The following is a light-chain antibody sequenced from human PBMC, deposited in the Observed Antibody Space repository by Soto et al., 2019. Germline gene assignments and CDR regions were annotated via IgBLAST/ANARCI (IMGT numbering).Light chain of an antibody. CDR3: SSYSTSSTV. V-gene: IGLV2-14*03. Sequence: QSALTQPAAVSGSPGQSITISCTGTSSDAGGYNYVSWYQQHPGKAPQLIIYDVSDRPSGVSNRFSGSKSGNTASLTISGLQAEDEADYYCSSYSTSSTVFGTGTKVTVL. J-gene: IGLJ1*01. CDR1: SSDAGGYNY. CDR2: DVS.